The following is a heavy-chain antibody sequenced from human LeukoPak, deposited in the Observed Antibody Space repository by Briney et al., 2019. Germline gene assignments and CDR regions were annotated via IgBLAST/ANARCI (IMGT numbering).Heavy chain of an antibody. J-gene: IGHJ4*02. D-gene: IGHD3-10*01. Sequence: SVKVSCKASGGTFRSYAISWVRQAPGQGLEWMGGIIPIFGAANYAQKFQGRVTITADKSTSTAYMELSSLRSEDTAAYYCARDGDGYGSGSYPDYWGQGTLVTVSS. CDR2: IIPIFGAA. CDR1: GGTFRSYA. CDR3: ARDGDGYGSGSYPDY. V-gene: IGHV1-69*06.